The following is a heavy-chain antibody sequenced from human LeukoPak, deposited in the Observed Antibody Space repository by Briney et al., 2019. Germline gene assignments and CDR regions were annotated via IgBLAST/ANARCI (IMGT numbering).Heavy chain of an antibody. D-gene: IGHD4-17*01. CDR2: INPSGGST. V-gene: IGHV1-46*01. CDR3: ARDALHDQDYGDYIIGSPDY. J-gene: IGHJ4*02. CDR1: GYTFTSYY. Sequence: ASVKVSCKASGYTFTSYYMHWVRQAPGQGLEWMGIINPSGGSTSYAQKFQRRVTMTRDMSTSIVYMELSSLRSEDTAVYYCARDALHDQDYGDYIIGSPDYWGQGTLVTVSS.